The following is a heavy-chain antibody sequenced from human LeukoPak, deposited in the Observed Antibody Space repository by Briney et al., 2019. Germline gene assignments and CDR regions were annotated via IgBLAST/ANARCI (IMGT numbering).Heavy chain of an antibody. CDR2: IIPIFGTA. J-gene: IGHJ3*02. D-gene: IGHD3-22*01. CDR3: ARDLIPNYYDSSGYYEDAFDI. Sequence: GASVKVSCKASGGTFSSYAISWVRQAPGQGLEWMGGIIPIFGTANYAQKFQGRVTITADKSTSTAYMELSSLRSEDTAVYYCARDLIPNYYDSSGYYEDAFDIWGQGTMVTVSS. V-gene: IGHV1-69*06. CDR1: GGTFSSYA.